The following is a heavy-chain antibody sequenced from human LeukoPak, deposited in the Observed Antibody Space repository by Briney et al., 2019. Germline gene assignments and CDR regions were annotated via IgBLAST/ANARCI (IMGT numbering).Heavy chain of an antibody. CDR3: ARGGAYYDILTGYGEFDY. D-gene: IGHD3-9*01. CDR1: GFTFSSYE. Sequence: PGGSLRLSCAAFGFTFSSYEMNWVRQAPGKGLEWVSHISSSGSTIYYADSVKGRFTISRDNAKNSLYLQMNSLRAEDTAVYYCARGGAYYDILTGYGEFDYWGQGTLVTVSS. J-gene: IGHJ4*02. V-gene: IGHV3-48*03. CDR2: ISSSGSTI.